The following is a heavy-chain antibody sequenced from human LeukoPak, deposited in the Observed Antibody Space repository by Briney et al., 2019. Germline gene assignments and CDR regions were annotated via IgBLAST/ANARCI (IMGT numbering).Heavy chain of an antibody. D-gene: IGHD3-22*01. CDR1: GFTFSSYW. V-gene: IGHV3-7*01. Sequence: GGSLRLSCAASGFTFSSYWMSWVRQAPGKGLEWVANIKQDGSEKYYVDSVKGRFTISRDNAKNSLYLQMNSLRAEDTAVYYCARLPPTTYYYDSSGYTLFDYWGQGTLVTVSS. J-gene: IGHJ4*02. CDR2: IKQDGSEK. CDR3: ARLPPTTYYYDSSGYTLFDY.